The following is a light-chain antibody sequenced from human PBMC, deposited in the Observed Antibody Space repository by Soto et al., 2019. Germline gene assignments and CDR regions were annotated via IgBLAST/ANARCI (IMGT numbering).Light chain of an antibody. Sequence: QSALTQPASVSGSPGQSITISCTGTSSDVGGYNYVSWYQQHPGKAPQLMIYDVSSRPSGVSHRFSGSKSGTTASLTISGLQAEDEAYYFCSSYTAITTTRVFGGGTKLTV. V-gene: IGLV2-14*03. J-gene: IGLJ2*01. CDR2: DVS. CDR1: SSDVGGYNY. CDR3: SSYTAITTTRV.